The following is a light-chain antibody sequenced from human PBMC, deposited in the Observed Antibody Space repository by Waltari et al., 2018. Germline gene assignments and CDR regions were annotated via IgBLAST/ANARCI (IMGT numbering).Light chain of an antibody. CDR3: QQRRSWPLT. J-gene: IGKJ4*01. CDR2: DTS. V-gene: IGKV3-11*01. Sequence: EIVSTQSPATLSLSPGERATLSCRASHSVDWYLAWYQQRPGQPPRLLIYDTSNRAPGIPARFSGSGSDTDFTLTISSLEPEDFAVYYCQQRRSWPLTFGGGTKVEIE. CDR1: HSVDWY.